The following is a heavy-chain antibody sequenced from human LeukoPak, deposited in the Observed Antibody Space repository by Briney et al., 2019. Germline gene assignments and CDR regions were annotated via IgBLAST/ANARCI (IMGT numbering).Heavy chain of an antibody. J-gene: IGHJ4*02. V-gene: IGHV1-46*01. CDR1: GYTFTDFY. Sequence: GASAKVSCKASGYTFTDFYMNWVRQAPGQGLEWMGIINPSGATTRYAQKFQGRVTMTRDTSTSTVYMELSSLRSEDTAVYYCARGMYDYGDGGYWGQGTLVTVSS. D-gene: IGHD4-17*01. CDR3: ARGMYDYGDGGY. CDR2: INPSGATT.